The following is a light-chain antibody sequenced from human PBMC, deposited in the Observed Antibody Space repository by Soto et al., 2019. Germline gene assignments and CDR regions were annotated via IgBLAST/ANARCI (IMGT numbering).Light chain of an antibody. CDR1: QTVIRY. Sequence: DIPMTQSPSSLSASVGDRVTITCRASQTVIRYLNWYQQKPGRAPNLLIYAASSLQSGDPSRFSGSGSETEYTLNISRLQPEYIATYYCQQSYSTMFSFGHGNKVEIK. CDR2: AAS. V-gene: IGKV1-39*01. CDR3: QQSYSTMFS. J-gene: IGKJ3*01.